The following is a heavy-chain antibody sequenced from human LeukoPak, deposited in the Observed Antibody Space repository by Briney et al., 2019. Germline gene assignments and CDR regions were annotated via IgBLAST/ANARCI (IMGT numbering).Heavy chain of an antibody. J-gene: IGHJ3*02. CDR2: ISWNSGSI. Sequence: GGSLRLSCAASGFTFSSYAMHWVRQAPGKGLEWVSGISWNSGSIGYADSVKGRFTISRDNAKNSLYLQMNRLRAEDMALYYCAKGGRLPRDAFDIWGQGTMVTVSS. CDR3: AKGGRLPRDAFDI. CDR1: GFTFSSYA. D-gene: IGHD2-15*01. V-gene: IGHV3-9*03.